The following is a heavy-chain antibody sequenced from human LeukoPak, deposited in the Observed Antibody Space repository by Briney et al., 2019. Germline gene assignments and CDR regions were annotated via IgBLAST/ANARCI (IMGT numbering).Heavy chain of an antibody. Sequence: GGSLRLSCAASGFTFSDYYMSWIRQAPGKGLEWVSYISSSGSTIYYADSVKGRFTISRDNAKNSLYPQMNSLRAEDTAVYYCAKPTNYYDNSGYFYVGGGDWFFDLWGRGTLVTVSS. CDR3: AKPTNYYDNSGYFYVGGGDWFFDL. CDR2: ISSSGSTI. J-gene: IGHJ2*01. CDR1: GFTFSDYY. V-gene: IGHV3-11*01. D-gene: IGHD3-22*01.